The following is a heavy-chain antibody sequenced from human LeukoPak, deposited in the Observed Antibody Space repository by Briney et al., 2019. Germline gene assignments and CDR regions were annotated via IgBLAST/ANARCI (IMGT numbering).Heavy chain of an antibody. CDR2: IKQDGTEK. J-gene: IGHJ4*02. D-gene: IGHD3-10*01. V-gene: IGHV3-7*03. CDR1: GFTFSNYW. CDR3: ARDGQSGGSGSYPYFDY. Sequence: GGSLRLSCAASGFTFSNYWMSWVRQAPGKGLEWVANIKQDGTEKWYVDSVKGRFTISKDNAKNSLYLQVNSLRAEDTAIYYCARDGQSGGSGSYPYFDYWGQGTLATVSS.